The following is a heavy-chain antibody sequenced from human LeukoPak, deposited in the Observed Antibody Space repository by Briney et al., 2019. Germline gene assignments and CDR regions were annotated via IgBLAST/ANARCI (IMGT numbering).Heavy chain of an antibody. CDR1: GGSFNGYY. Sequence: SETLSLTCAVYGGSFNGYYWSWIRQSPGRGLEWLGEFGHTGSANYNPSLKSRLTISVDTSNNQFSLKLSSVSAADTAVYYCAGGYFSAWSDYFSYWGQGTLLTVSS. D-gene: IGHD6-19*01. CDR2: FGHTGSA. CDR3: AGGYFSAWSDYFSY. J-gene: IGHJ4*02. V-gene: IGHV4-34*01.